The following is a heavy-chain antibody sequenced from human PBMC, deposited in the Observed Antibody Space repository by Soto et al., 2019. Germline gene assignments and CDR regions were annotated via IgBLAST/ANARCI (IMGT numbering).Heavy chain of an antibody. V-gene: IGHV4-4*02. CDR3: TRNGDWNFDY. CDR1: GGSISGGKW. Sequence: QVQLQESGPGLVKPSGTLSLTCAVSGGSISGGKWWSWVRQPPGKGLEWIGEISHSGSTGYNPSLKSRVTLSVDTSKNQFSLTVNSVTAADTAVYYCTRNGDWNFDYWGQGALVTVSS. D-gene: IGHD4-17*01. J-gene: IGHJ4*02. CDR2: ISHSGST.